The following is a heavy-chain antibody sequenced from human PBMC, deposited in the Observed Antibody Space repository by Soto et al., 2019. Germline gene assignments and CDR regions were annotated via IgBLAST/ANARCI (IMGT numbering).Heavy chain of an antibody. CDR3: ARDAVRGVITRLLDP. D-gene: IGHD3-10*01. V-gene: IGHV3-11*01. CDR1: GFTFSDYY. J-gene: IGHJ5*02. CDR2: ISSSGSTI. Sequence: QVQLVESGGGLVKPGGSLRLSCAASGFTFSDYYMSWIRQAPGKGLEWVSYISSSGSTIYYADSVKGRFTISRDNAKNSLDLQMNSLRAEGTAVYYCARDAVRGVITRLLDPWGQGTLVTVSS.